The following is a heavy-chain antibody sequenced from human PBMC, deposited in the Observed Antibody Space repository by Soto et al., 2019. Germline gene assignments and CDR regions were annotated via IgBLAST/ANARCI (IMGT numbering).Heavy chain of an antibody. CDR2: ISAYNGNT. V-gene: IGHV1-18*01. Sequence: QVQLVQSGAEVKKLGASVKVSCKPSGYTFTSYGITWVRQAPGQGLEWMGWISAYNGNTNYAQKFQGRVTMTTDTXXSPAYMELRSLGSDDTAVYYCASGWFGEFVYQFDYWGQGTLVTVSS. D-gene: IGHD3-10*01. J-gene: IGHJ4*02. CDR3: ASGWFGEFVYQFDY. CDR1: GYTFTSYG.